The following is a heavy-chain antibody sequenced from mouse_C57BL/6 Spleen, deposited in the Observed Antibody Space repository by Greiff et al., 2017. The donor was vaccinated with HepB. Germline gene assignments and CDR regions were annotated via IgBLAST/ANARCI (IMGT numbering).Heavy chain of an antibody. J-gene: IGHJ3*01. Sequence: EVQLQQSGAELVRPGASVKLSCTASGFNIKDDYMHWVKQRPEQGLEWIGWIDTENGDTEYASKFQGKATITADTSSNTAYLQLSSLTSEDTAVYYCTTLITTVVAKAYWGQGTLVTVSA. CDR2: IDTENGDT. V-gene: IGHV14-4*01. CDR3: TTLITTVVAKAY. CDR1: GFNIKDDY. D-gene: IGHD1-1*01.